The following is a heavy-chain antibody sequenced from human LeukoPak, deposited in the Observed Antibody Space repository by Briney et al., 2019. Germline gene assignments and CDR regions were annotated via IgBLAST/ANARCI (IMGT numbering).Heavy chain of an antibody. J-gene: IGHJ4*02. D-gene: IGHD4-11*01. CDR3: ARLTTVLFDY. CDR2: IYYSGSP. CDR1: GGSISSSSYY. V-gene: IGHV4-39*01. Sequence: SETLSLTCTVSGGSISSSSYYWGWIRQPPGKGLEWIGSIYYSGSPSYYPSLKSRVTISVDTSKNQFSLKLISVTAADTAVYYCARLTTVLFDYWGQGTLVTVSS.